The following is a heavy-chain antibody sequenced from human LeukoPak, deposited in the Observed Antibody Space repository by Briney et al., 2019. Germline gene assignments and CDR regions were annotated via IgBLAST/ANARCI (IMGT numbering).Heavy chain of an antibody. CDR2: INHSGST. D-gene: IGHD3-10*01. Sequence: PSETLSLTCAVYGGSFSVYYWSWLRHPPGKGLEWVGEINHSGSTNYNPSLKSRVTISVDTSKNQFSLKLSSVTAADTAVYYCARGSYYYGSGSHFDYWGQGTLVTVSS. CDR1: GGSFSVYY. CDR3: ARGSYYYGSGSHFDY. V-gene: IGHV4-34*01. J-gene: IGHJ4*01.